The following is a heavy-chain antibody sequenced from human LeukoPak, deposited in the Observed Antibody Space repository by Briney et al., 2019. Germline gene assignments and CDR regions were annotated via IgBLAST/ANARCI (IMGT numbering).Heavy chain of an antibody. J-gene: IGHJ5*02. CDR3: ATCLPPDGIVGATVDWFDP. CDR1: GGTFSNYA. CDR2: LDPEDDET. D-gene: IGHD1-26*01. V-gene: IGHV1-24*01. Sequence: ASVKVSCKASGGTFSNYAISWVRQAPGKGLEWMGGLDPEDDETVYARKSQGRVTMTEDTSTDTAYMELSSLSSEDTAVYYCATCLPPDGIVGATVDWFDPWGQGTLVTVSS.